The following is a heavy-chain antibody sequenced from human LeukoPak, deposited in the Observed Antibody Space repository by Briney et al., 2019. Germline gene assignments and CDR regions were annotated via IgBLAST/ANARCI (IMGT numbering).Heavy chain of an antibody. V-gene: IGHV3-53*01. CDR1: GFTVSSNN. Sequence: PGGSLRLSCAASGFTVSSNNMRWVRQAPGKGLVWVSLIYSGGSTYYADSVKGRFTISRDNSKNTLYLQMNSLRAEDTAVYYCAKGLLLEQQLEYYFDYWGQGTLVTVSS. J-gene: IGHJ4*02. D-gene: IGHD6-13*01. CDR2: IYSGGST. CDR3: AKGLLLEQQLEYYFDY.